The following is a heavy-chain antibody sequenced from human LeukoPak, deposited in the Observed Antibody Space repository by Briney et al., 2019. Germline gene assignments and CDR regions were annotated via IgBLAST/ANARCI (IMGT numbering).Heavy chain of an antibody. V-gene: IGHV3-66*01. CDR1: GFTVSYNY. J-gene: IGHJ6*03. D-gene: IGHD3-10*01. CDR2: IYGGGTT. Sequence: GGSLRLSRVASGFTVSYNYMSWVRQAPGKGLEWVSIIYGGGTTYYADSVKGRFTISRDNSKNTLYLQMNSLRAEDTAVYYCAKNYGSGSSLKYYYYMDVWGKGTTVTVSS. CDR3: AKNYGSGSSLKYYYYMDV.